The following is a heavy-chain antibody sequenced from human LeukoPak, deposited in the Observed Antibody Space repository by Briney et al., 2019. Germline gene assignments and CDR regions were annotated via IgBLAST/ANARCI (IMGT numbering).Heavy chain of an antibody. D-gene: IGHD3-3*01. J-gene: IGHJ4*02. CDR1: GGSISSGDYY. V-gene: IGHV4-30-4*08. CDR3: ARGEQRSITIFGVGPSLFDY. Sequence: SQTLSLTCTVSGGSISSGDYYWSWIRQPPGKGLEWIGYIYYSGSTYYNPSLKSRVTISVDTSKNQFSLKLSSVTAADTAVYYCARGEQRSITIFGVGPSLFDYWGQGTLVTVSS. CDR2: IYYSGST.